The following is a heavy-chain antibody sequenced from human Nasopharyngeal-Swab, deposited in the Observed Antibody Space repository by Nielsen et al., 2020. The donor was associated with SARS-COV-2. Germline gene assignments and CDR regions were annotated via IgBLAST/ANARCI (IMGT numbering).Heavy chain of an antibody. CDR2: MDYSGST. CDR1: GGSISSYY. V-gene: IGHV4-59*01. CDR3: ARVPYYYGSGSDYNVYYYYMDV. Sequence: SETLSLTCTVSGGSISSYYWSWIRQPPGKGLEWIGYMDYSGSTNYNPSLKSRVTISVDTSKNQFSLKLGSVTAADTAVYYCARVPYYYGSGSDYNVYYYYMDVWGKGTTVTVSS. D-gene: IGHD3-10*01. J-gene: IGHJ6*03.